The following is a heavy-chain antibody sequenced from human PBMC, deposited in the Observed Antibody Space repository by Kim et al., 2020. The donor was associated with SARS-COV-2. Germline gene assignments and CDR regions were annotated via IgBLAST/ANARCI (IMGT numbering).Heavy chain of an antibody. Sequence: ASVKVSCRASGYTFTDYYIHWVRQATGQGLEWMGWINTNSDGTNYAQKFQGRVTMTRDTSMRTAYMELSRLRSDDTAVYYCMRGTDGYFQHWGQGTLVTVSS. V-gene: IGHV1-2*02. CDR1: GYTFTDYY. CDR3: MRGTDGYFQH. CDR2: INTNSDGT. J-gene: IGHJ1*01.